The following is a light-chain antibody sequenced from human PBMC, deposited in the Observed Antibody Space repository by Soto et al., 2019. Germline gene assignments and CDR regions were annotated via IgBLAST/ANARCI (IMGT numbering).Light chain of an antibody. CDR3: QQYDNYKPLT. Sequence: DIQMTQSPSTLSASVGDRVTITCRASQSISGWLAWYQQKPGKAPKLLIFDAYSLESGTPSRFSGSRSGTQFTLTINGLQPDDFATYYCQQYDNYKPLTFGGGTKVDIK. CDR1: QSISGW. V-gene: IGKV1-5*01. CDR2: DAY. J-gene: IGKJ4*01.